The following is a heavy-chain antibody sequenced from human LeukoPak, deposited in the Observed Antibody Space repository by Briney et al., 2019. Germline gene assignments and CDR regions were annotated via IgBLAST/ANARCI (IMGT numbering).Heavy chain of an antibody. CDR3: ARNSGYDFLANFDY. CDR1: GGTFSSYA. V-gene: IGHV1-69*06. J-gene: IGHJ4*02. D-gene: IGHD5-12*01. Sequence: SVKVSCKASGGTFSSYAISWVRQAPGQGLEWMGGIIPIFGTANYAQKFQGRVTITADKSTSTAYMELSRLRSDDTAVYYCARNSGYDFLANFDYWGQGTLVTVSS. CDR2: IIPIFGTA.